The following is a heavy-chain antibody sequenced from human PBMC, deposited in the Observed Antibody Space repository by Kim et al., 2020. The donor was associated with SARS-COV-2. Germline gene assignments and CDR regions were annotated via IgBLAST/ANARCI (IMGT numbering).Heavy chain of an antibody. V-gene: IGHV3-30*18. D-gene: IGHD3-22*01. CDR3: AKGGLHYDSSGDYYYYSVMDV. Sequence: GGSLRLSCAASGFTFSSYGMHWVRKAPGKGLEWVAVISYDGSNKYYADSVKGRFTISRDNSKNKNTLYLQMNSLRAEDTAVYYCAKGGLHYDSSGDYYYYSVMDVWGQGTTVTVSS. CDR1: GFTFSSYG. CDR2: ISYDGSNK. J-gene: IGHJ6*02.